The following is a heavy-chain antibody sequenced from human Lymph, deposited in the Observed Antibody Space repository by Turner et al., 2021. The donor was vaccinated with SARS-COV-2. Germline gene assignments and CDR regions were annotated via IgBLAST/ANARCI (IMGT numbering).Heavy chain of an antibody. CDR2: ITFTSSYI. Sequence: EVQLVESGGGRVKLGGSLRLSGPASGFTFSSYSMNWVRQAPGKGLEWVSSITFTSSYIYYADSVKGRFTISRDNAKNSLYLQMNSLRAEDTAVYYCARGPPDFPYYFDYWGQGTLVTVSS. CDR1: GFTFSSYS. CDR3: ARGPPDFPYYFDY. D-gene: IGHD2-21*02. V-gene: IGHV3-21*01. J-gene: IGHJ4*02.